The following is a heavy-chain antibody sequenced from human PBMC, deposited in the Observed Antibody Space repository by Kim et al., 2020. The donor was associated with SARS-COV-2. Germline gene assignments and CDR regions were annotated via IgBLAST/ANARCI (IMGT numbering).Heavy chain of an antibody. Sequence: FAQKFQGTVTMTRNTSVSTAYMELSSLRSEDTAVYYCARSMFGSGSYHDFWGQGTLVTVSS. V-gene: IGHV1-8*01. J-gene: IGHJ4*02. D-gene: IGHD3-10*01. CDR3: ARSMFGSGSYHDF.